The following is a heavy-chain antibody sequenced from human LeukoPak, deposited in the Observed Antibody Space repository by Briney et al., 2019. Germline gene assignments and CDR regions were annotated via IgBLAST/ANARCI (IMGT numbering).Heavy chain of an antibody. V-gene: IGHV3-21*01. Sequence: GGSLRLSCAASGFTFSSYSMNWVRQAPGKGLEWVSSISSSSSYIYYADSVKGRFTISRDNAKNSLYLQMNSLRAEDTAVYYCARGYSGYDLGIDYWGQGTLVTVSS. D-gene: IGHD5-12*01. J-gene: IGHJ4*02. CDR1: GFTFSSYS. CDR2: ISSSSSYI. CDR3: ARGYSGYDLGIDY.